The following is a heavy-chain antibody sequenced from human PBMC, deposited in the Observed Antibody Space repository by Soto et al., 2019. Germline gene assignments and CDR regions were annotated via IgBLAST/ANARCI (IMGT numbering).Heavy chain of an antibody. D-gene: IGHD3-3*01. CDR3: ARGVFGVVTYLNWFDP. Sequence: SVKVSCKASGYTFTSYTISWVRQAPGQGLEWMGRIIPILGIANYAQKFQGRVTITADKSTSTAYMELSSLRSEDTAVYYCARGVFGVVTYLNWFDPWGQGTLVIVSS. CDR1: GYTFTSYT. J-gene: IGHJ5*02. V-gene: IGHV1-69*02. CDR2: IIPILGIA.